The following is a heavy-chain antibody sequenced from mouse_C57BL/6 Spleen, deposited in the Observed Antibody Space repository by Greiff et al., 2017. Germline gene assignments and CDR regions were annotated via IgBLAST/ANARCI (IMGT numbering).Heavy chain of an antibody. CDR3: ARHGDFDY. V-gene: IGHV5-6*01. Sequence: EVKLVESGGDLVKPGGSLKLSCAASGFTFSSYGMSWVRQTPDKRLEWVATISSGGSYTYYPDSVKGRFTISRDNAKNTLYLQRSSLKSEDTAMYYCARHGDFDYWGQGTTLTVSS. CDR2: ISSGGSYT. J-gene: IGHJ2*01. CDR1: GFTFSSYG.